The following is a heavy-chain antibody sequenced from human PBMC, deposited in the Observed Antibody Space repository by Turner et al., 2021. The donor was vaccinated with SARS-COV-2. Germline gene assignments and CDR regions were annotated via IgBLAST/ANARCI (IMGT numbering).Heavy chain of an antibody. J-gene: IGHJ4*02. CDR2: INGSVRFK. V-gene: IGHV3-23*01. CDR3: AKRRYGSGSSLDY. D-gene: IGHD3-10*01. Sequence: EGQLLESRGDLVQPGGSLRLSCVTSGFAFCNFGMTWVRQAPGKGLEWVSWINGSVRFKYYADSVKGRVTISRDNANSTLFLQMNSLRAEDTAVYYCAKRRYGSGSSLDYWGQGTLVIVSS. CDR1: GFAFCNFG.